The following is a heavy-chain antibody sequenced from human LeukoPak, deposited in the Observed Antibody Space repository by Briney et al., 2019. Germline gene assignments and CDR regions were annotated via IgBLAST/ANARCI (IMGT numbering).Heavy chain of an antibody. J-gene: IGHJ4*02. D-gene: IGHD1-14*01. CDR2: LYTSGST. CDR1: GGSISYYY. CDR3: ARGTVTTLLDY. V-gene: IGHV4-4*07. Sequence: SETLSLTCFVTGGSISYYYWSWIRQPAGKGLEWIGRLYTSGSTDYNPSLKSRVTMSVDTSKNQFSLKLRSVTAADTAVYYCARGTVTTLLDYWGQGTLVTVSS.